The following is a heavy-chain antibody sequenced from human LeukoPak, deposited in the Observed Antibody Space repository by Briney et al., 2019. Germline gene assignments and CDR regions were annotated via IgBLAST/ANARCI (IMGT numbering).Heavy chain of an antibody. Sequence: SETLSLTCAVYGGSFSGYYWSWIRQPPGKGLEWIGEINHSGSTNYNPSLKSRVTISVDTSKNQFSLKLSSVTAADTAVYYCARPRGRYFDYWGQGTLVTVSS. CDR1: GGSFSGYY. CDR3: ARPRGRYFDY. D-gene: IGHD2-15*01. CDR2: INHSGST. V-gene: IGHV4-34*01. J-gene: IGHJ4*02.